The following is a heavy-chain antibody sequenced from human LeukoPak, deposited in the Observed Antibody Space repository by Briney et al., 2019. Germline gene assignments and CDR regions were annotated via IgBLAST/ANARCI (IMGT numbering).Heavy chain of an antibody. V-gene: IGHV1-24*01. D-gene: IGHD3-22*01. J-gene: IGHJ4*02. CDR1: GYTLTELS. CDR3: ATNSGGSSGYYYY. CDR2: FDLEDGET. Sequence: ASVKVSCKVSGYTLTELSMHWVRQAPGKGLEWMGGFDLEDGETIYAQKFQGRATMTEDPSTDTAYMELSSLRSEDTAVYYCATNSGGSSGYYYYWGQGTLVTVSS.